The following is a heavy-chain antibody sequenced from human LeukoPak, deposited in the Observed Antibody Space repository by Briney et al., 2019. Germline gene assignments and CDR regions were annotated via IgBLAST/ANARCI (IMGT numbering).Heavy chain of an antibody. D-gene: IGHD3-22*01. V-gene: IGHV3-74*01. Sequence: GGSLRLSCAASGFTFSNTWMNWVRQPPGKGLVWVSRINSDGSTTTYADSVRGRFTISRDNAKNTLFLQMNSLRAEDTAVYYCAGYYYDGSAYDHWGQGTLVTVSS. CDR2: INSDGSTT. CDR3: AGYYYDGSAYDH. J-gene: IGHJ5*02. CDR1: GFTFSNTW.